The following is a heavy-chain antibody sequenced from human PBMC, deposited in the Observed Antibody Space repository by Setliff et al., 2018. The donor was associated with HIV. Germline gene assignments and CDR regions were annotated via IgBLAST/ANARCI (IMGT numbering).Heavy chain of an antibody. D-gene: IGHD6-13*01. J-gene: IGHJ4*02. Sequence: PSETLSLTCTVSYGSISGHYWTRIRQPPGKGLEWIGYIHHSGGTQYNPSLMSRLTMSVDSSKNQFSLSLSSVTAADTAVYYCARLPDINSWPFDYWARGTLVTVSS. V-gene: IGHV4-59*11. CDR1: YGSISGHY. CDR3: ARLPDINSWPFDY. CDR2: IHHSGGT.